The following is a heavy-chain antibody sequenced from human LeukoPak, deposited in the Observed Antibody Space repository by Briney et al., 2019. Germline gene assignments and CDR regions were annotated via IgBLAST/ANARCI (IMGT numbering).Heavy chain of an antibody. Sequence: PGGSLRLSCAASGFTFSSYAMSWVRQAPGKGLEWVSAISGSGGSTYYADSVKGRFTISRDNSKNTLYLQMNSLRAEDTAVYYCASADHPYYYDSSGYIFDYWGQGALVTVSS. CDR1: GFTFSSYA. V-gene: IGHV3-23*01. CDR3: ASADHPYYYDSSGYIFDY. J-gene: IGHJ4*02. CDR2: ISGSGGST. D-gene: IGHD3-22*01.